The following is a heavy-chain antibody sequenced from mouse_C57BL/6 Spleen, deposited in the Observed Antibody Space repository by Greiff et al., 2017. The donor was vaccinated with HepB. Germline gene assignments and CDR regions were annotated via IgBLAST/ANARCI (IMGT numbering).Heavy chain of an antibody. CDR2: ISSGGSYT. CDR3: ARRDYSNYVDY. J-gene: IGHJ2*01. V-gene: IGHV5-6*01. Sequence: DVQLVESGGDLVKPGGSLKLSCAASGFTFSSYGMSWVRQTPDKRLEWVATISSGGSYTYYPDSVKGRFTISRDNAKNTLYLQMSSLKSEDTAMYYCARRDYSNYVDYWGQGTTLTVSS. D-gene: IGHD2-5*01. CDR1: GFTFSSYG.